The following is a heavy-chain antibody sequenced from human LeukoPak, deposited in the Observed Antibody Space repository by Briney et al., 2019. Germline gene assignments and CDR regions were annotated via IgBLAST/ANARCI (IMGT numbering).Heavy chain of an antibody. CDR2: IYHSGST. Sequence: PSETLSLTCTVSGGSISSGAYYWRWIRQHPGKGLEWIGYIYHSGSTYYNPPLKSRLTISVEMSKNQLSLKLSSVTAADTAVYYCARARDYYDSSGRRDAFDIWGQGTMVTVSS. J-gene: IGHJ3*02. CDR3: ARARDYYDSSGRRDAFDI. V-gene: IGHV4-31*03. CDR1: GGSISSGAYY. D-gene: IGHD3-22*01.